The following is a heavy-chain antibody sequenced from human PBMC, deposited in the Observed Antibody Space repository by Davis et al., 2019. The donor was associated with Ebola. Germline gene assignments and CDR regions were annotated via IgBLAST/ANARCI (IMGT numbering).Heavy chain of an antibody. CDR2: ISGSGGTT. CDR1: GFTFSSYA. CDR3: AKVNGYSGSYPFDY. D-gene: IGHD1-26*01. J-gene: IGHJ4*02. Sequence: PGGSLRLSCAASGFTFSSYAMSWVRQAPGKGLQWVSAISGSGGTTYYADSVKGRFTVSRDNSKNTLYLQMNSLRAEDTAVYYCAKVNGYSGSYPFDYWGQGTLVTVSS. V-gene: IGHV3-23*01.